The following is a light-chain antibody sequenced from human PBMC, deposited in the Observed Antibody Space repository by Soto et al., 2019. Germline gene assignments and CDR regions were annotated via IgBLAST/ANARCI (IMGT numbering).Light chain of an antibody. CDR2: GNS. V-gene: IGLV1-40*01. CDR3: QSYDSSRSGYV. Sequence: QSVLTQPPSGSGAPGQRVTISCTGSSSNIGAGYDVHWYQQLPGTAPKLLIYGNSNRPSGVPDRFSGSKSGTSASLAITGLQAEDEADYYCQSYDSSRSGYVFGTGTKLTVL. J-gene: IGLJ1*01. CDR1: SSNIGAGYD.